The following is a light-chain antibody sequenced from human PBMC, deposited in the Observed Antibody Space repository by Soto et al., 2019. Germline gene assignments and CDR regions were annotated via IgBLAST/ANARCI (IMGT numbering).Light chain of an antibody. CDR1: SSDVGGYNY. J-gene: IGLJ1*01. CDR3: SSYTSSSTYV. V-gene: IGLV2-14*01. CDR2: DVS. Sequence: QSVLTQPASVSGSPGQSITISCTGISSDVGGYNYVSWYQRHPGKAPKLMIYDVSDRPSGVSNRFSGSKSGNTASLTISGLQAEDEADYYCSSYTSSSTYVFGTGTKVTVL.